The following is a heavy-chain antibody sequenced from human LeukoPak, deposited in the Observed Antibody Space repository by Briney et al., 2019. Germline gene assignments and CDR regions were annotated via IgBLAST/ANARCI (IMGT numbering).Heavy chain of an antibody. J-gene: IGHJ4*02. CDR3: ARDSSGGYFFDY. D-gene: IGHD3-10*01. V-gene: IGHV4-59*01. CDR2: IHYSGGT. CDR1: GDSIGNSY. Sequence: SETLSLTCTVSGDSIGNSYWWTWIRQPPGKGLEWIGYIHYSGGTNYNPSLKSRVTISIDTSKNQFSLNLNSVTAADTAVYYCARDSSGGYFFDYWGQGTLVTVSS.